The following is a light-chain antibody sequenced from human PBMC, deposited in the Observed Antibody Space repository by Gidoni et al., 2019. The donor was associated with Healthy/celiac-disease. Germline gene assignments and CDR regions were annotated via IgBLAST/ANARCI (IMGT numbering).Light chain of an antibody. V-gene: IGKV1-27*01. J-gene: IGKJ5*01. CDR1: QGISNY. Sequence: DIKMTQPPSSMSASVGDRVTITCRTSQGISNYLAWYQQKPGKVPKLLLYAASTLQSGVPSRFSGSGSGTDFTLTISSLQPEDVATYYCQKYNRAPLAFGQGTRLEIK. CDR2: AAS. CDR3: QKYNRAPLA.